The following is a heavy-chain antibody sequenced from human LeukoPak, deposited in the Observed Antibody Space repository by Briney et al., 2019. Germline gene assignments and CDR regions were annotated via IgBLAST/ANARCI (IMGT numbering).Heavy chain of an antibody. J-gene: IGHJ6*02. CDR3: ARDPFAEYSSGWYGGVYYYYGMDV. D-gene: IGHD6-19*01. Sequence: PSETLSLTCTVSGGSISSSSYYWGWIRQPPGTGLEWIGSIYYSGSTYYNPSLKSRVTISVDTSKNQFSLKLSSVTAADTAVYYCARDPFAEYSSGWYGGVYYYYGMDVWGQGTTVTVSS. V-gene: IGHV4-39*07. CDR1: GGSISSSSYY. CDR2: IYYSGST.